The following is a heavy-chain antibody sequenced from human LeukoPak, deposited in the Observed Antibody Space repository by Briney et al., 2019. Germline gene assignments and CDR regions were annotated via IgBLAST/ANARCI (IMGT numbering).Heavy chain of an antibody. D-gene: IGHD3-16*01. Sequence: SETLSLTCTVSAGSMSSYYWSFIRQPAGKGLEWIGRIHTSWTTYYNPSLKSRVTMSVDTSRNQFSLRLTSVTAADTAVYYCARGDYYDGGGRNWFVPGAREPWSPSPQ. V-gene: IGHV4-4*07. CDR2: IHTSWTT. CDR1: AGSMSSYY. CDR3: ARGDYYDGGGRNWFVP. J-gene: IGHJ5*02.